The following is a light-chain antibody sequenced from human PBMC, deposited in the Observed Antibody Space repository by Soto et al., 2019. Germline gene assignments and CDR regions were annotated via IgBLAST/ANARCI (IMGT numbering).Light chain of an antibody. CDR2: GNI. CDR3: QSYDSTLSARYV. Sequence: QSVLTQPPSVSGAPGQRVTISCTGSSSNIGAGYDVHWYQQRPGTAPKLLIFGNINRPSGVPDRFSGSKSGTSASLAITGLPAEEEGDYYCQSYDSTLSARYVFGTGTKLIVL. V-gene: IGLV1-40*01. CDR1: SSNIGAGYD. J-gene: IGLJ1*01.